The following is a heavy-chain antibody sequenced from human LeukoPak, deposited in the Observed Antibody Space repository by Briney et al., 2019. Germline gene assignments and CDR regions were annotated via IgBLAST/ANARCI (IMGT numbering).Heavy chain of an antibody. CDR3: ARGLMGGWPHFDY. CDR2: INWHGGDT. D-gene: IGHD2-8*01. V-gene: IGHV3-20*04. CDR1: GFTISSNW. Sequence: WGTLRLSCAASGFTISSNWLRWVRQVPGKEREWVFGINWHGGDTGYADSVQGRFTISRDNAKNSLYLEMNSLRAEDTAVYYCARGLMGGWPHFDYWGQGTLVTVSS. J-gene: IGHJ4*02.